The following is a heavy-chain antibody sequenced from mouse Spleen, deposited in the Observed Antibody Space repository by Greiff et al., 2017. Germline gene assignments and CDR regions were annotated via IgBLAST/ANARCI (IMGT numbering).Heavy chain of an antibody. CDR3: ARENWDGFAY. CDR2: IYPGSGNT. Sequence: QVQLQQSGAELVRPGASVKLSCKASGYTFTDYYINWVKQRPGQGLEWIARIYPGSGNTYYNEKFKGKATLTAEKSSSTAYMQLSSLTSEDSAVYFCARENWDGFAYWGQGALVTVSA. J-gene: IGHJ3*01. V-gene: IGHV1-76*01. CDR1: GYTFTDYY. D-gene: IGHD4-1*01.